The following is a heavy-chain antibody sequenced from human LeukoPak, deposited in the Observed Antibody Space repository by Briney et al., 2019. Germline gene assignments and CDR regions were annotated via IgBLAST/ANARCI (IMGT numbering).Heavy chain of an antibody. CDR1: GGSISSSSYY. CDR3: AREPRSGSYPYYFDY. CDR2: IYYSGST. V-gene: IGHV4-39*07. D-gene: IGHD3-10*01. Sequence: SSETLSLTCTVSGGSISSSSYYWGWIRQPPGKGLEWIGSIYYSGSTYYNPSLKSRVTISVDTSKNQFSLKLSSVTAADRAVYYCAREPRSGSYPYYFDYWGQGTLVTVSS. J-gene: IGHJ4*02.